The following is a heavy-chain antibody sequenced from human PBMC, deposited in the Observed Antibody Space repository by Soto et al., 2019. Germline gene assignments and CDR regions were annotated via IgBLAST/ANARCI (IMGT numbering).Heavy chain of an antibody. CDR2: IIHSEST. V-gene: IGHV4-34*12. D-gene: IGHD6-19*01. Sequence: SETLSLTCAVYGGSFSAYYWSWVRQPPGKGLEWIGEIIHSESTKYNPSLKSRVTISVDTSKNQFSLKLSSVTAADTAVYYCAKDLGYGPLVAGGMDVWGQGTTVTVSS. CDR3: AKDLGYGPLVAGGMDV. J-gene: IGHJ6*02. CDR1: GGSFSAYY.